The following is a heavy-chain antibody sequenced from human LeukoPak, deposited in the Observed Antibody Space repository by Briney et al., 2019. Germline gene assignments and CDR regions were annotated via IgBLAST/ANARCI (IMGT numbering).Heavy chain of an antibody. D-gene: IGHD2-21*01. CDR2: IWHDGSDK. Sequence: GGSLRLSCAASGSTFSSYAMHWVRQAPGKGLEWVAVIWHDGSDKYYIDSVKGRFTISRDNSKNTLYLQMNSLRAEDTAVYYCAKDMGDTALQNFFDPWGQGTLVTVSS. J-gene: IGHJ5*02. CDR1: GSTFSSYA. V-gene: IGHV3-33*06. CDR3: AKDMGDTALQNFFDP.